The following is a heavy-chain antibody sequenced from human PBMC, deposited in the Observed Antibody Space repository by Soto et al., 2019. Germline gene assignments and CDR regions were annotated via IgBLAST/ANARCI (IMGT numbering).Heavy chain of an antibody. CDR3: AGARGYSYGYSAFDI. D-gene: IGHD5-18*01. CDR2: IYPGGSDT. J-gene: IGHJ3*02. Sequence: GESLKISCKGSGYSFTSYWIGWVRQMPGKGLEWMGIIYPGGSDTRYSPSFQGQVTISADKSISTAYLQWSSLKASDTAMYYCAGARGYSYGYSAFDIWGQGTMVTVSS. V-gene: IGHV5-51*01. CDR1: GYSFTSYW.